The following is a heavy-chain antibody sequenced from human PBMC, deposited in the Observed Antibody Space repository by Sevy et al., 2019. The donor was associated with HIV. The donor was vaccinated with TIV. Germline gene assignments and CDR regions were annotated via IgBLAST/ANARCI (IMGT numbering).Heavy chain of an antibody. V-gene: IGHV5-51*01. D-gene: IGHD3-3*01. Sequence: GESLKISCKGSGYSFTSYWIGWVRQMPGKGLEWMGIIYPGDSDTRYSPSFQGQVTISADKSISTAYLQWSSLKASDNAMYYCARDPTYYDFWSGYYKSAYGMDVWGQGTTVTVSS. CDR1: GYSFTSYW. CDR2: IYPGDSDT. CDR3: ARDPTYYDFWSGYYKSAYGMDV. J-gene: IGHJ6*02.